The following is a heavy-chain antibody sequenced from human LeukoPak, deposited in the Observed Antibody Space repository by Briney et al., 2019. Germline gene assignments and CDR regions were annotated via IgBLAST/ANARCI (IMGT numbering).Heavy chain of an antibody. CDR2: ISFDGTNK. J-gene: IGHJ3*01. CDR1: GFTIRGDA. Sequence: GTSLRLSCTASGFTIRGDAMHWVRQAPGKGLQWVADISFDGTNKNYADSVKGRFTISRDNSKNTLFLQMNSLTTDDTALFYCARETHDALDLWGPGTLVTVSS. V-gene: IGHV3-30*04. CDR3: ARETHDALDL.